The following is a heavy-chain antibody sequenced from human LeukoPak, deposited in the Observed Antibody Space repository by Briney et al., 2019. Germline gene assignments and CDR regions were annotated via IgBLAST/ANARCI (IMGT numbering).Heavy chain of an antibody. CDR2: INPNSGGT. Sequence: GASVKVSCKTSGYTFTAHYIHWVRQAPGQGLEWMGWINPNSGGTKYAQKFQGRVTMTRDTSINTAYMELTSLMSDDTAMYYCATEVTEVARFDPWGQGTLVTVSS. D-gene: IGHD2-21*02. CDR3: ATEVTEVARFDP. CDR1: GYTFTAHY. V-gene: IGHV1-2*02. J-gene: IGHJ5*02.